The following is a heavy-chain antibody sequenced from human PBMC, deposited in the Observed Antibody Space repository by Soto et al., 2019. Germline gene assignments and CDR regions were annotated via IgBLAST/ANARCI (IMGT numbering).Heavy chain of an antibody. V-gene: IGHV4-59*01. CDR3: ARDNGYSYGYTLDH. D-gene: IGHD5-18*01. Sequence: ETLSLTCTVSGGSISSYYWSWIRQPPGKGLEWIGYIYYSGSTNYNPSLKSRVTISVDTSKNQFSLKLSSVTAADTAVYYCARDNGYSYGYTLDHWGQGTLVTVS. CDR1: GGSISSYY. CDR2: IYYSGST. J-gene: IGHJ4*02.